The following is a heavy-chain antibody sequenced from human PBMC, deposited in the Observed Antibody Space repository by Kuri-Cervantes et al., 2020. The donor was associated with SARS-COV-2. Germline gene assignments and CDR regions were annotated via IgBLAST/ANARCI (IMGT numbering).Heavy chain of an antibody. Sequence: ESLKISCTVSGASMSDPMSHYYWNWIRLTPGKGLEWIGYIFHTGSNSQNPSLKSRVTISLDTSKNQFSLSLNSVTPADTAVYYCATKLFGEHWFDPWGQGILVTSPQ. CDR2: IFHTGSN. D-gene: IGHD3-10*01. CDR3: ATKLFGEHWFDP. CDR1: GASMSDPMSHYY. V-gene: IGHV4-61*01. J-gene: IGHJ5*02.